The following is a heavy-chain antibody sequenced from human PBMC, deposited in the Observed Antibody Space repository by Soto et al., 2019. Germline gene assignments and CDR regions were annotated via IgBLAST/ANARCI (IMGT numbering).Heavy chain of an antibody. D-gene: IGHD4-17*01. CDR3: ARVVTRGYYGMDV. CDR1: GFTFSSYD. J-gene: IGHJ6*02. CDR2: IGTAGDT. V-gene: IGHV3-13*01. Sequence: EVQLVESGGGLVQPGGSLRLSCAASGFTFSSYDMHWVRQATGKGLEWVSAIGTAGDTYYPGSVKGRFTTSRENAKNSLYLQMNSLRAEDTAVYYCARVVTRGYYGMDVWGQGTTVTVSS.